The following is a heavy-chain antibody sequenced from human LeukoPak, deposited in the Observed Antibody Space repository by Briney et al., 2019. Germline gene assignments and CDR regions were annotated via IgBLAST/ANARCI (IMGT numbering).Heavy chain of an antibody. V-gene: IGHV1-3*01. J-gene: IGHJ4*02. CDR1: GYTTTSYA. CDR3: ARVRVGGTSPYY. D-gene: IGHD1-26*01. Sequence: ASVKVSCKASGYTTTSYAIHWVRQAPGQRLEWMGWINGDNGNTKYSQKFQGRVTITRDTSASTAYMELSSLRSEDTAVYYCARVRVGGTSPYYWGQGTLVTVSS. CDR2: INGDNGNT.